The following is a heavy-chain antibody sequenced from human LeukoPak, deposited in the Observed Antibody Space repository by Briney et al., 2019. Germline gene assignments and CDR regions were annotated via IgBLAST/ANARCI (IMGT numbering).Heavy chain of an antibody. CDR2: IYYSGST. CDR3: ARDMRYYYDSSGYNLHAFDI. D-gene: IGHD3-22*01. J-gene: IGHJ3*02. V-gene: IGHV4-59*12. Sequence: SETLSLTCTVSGGSISSYYWSWIRQPPGKGLEWIGYIYYSGSTNCNPSLKSRVTISVDTSKNQFSLKLSSVTAADTAVYYCARDMRYYYDSSGYNLHAFDIWGQGTMVTVSS. CDR1: GGSISSYY.